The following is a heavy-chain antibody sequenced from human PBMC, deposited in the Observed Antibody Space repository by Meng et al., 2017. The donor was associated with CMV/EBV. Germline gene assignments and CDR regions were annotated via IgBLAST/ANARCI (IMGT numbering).Heavy chain of an antibody. V-gene: IGHV1-69*05. CDR1: RGTFSSYA. D-gene: IGHD6-13*01. CDR2: IIPIFGTA. J-gene: IGHJ4*02. CDR3: ARVRAAAGSQWLGFDY. Sequence: SRGTFSSYAISWVRQAPGPGLEWMGGIIPIFGTANYAQKFQGRVTLTTDESTSTAYMELSSLRSEDTAVYYCARVRAAAGSQWLGFDYWGQGTLVTVSS.